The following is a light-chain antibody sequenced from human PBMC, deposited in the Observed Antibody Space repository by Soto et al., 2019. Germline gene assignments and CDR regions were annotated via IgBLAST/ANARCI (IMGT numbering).Light chain of an antibody. CDR3: QQAHSFPLT. CDR1: QDITYW. V-gene: IGKV1D-12*01. Sequence: DIQMTQSPSSVSASVGDRVTITCRASQDITYWLAWYQQTPGKVPKVLIYDASSFQGGVPSRFSGSGSGTDFTLTISSLQPEDSATYYCQQAHSFPLTFGGGTKVEIK. J-gene: IGKJ4*01. CDR2: DAS.